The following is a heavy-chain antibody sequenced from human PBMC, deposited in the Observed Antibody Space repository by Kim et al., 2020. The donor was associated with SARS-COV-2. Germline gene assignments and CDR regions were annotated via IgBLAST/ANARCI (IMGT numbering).Heavy chain of an antibody. CDR1: GGSFSGYY. V-gene: IGHV4-34*01. J-gene: IGHJ6*03. CDR2: INHSGST. D-gene: IGHD5-18*01. Sequence: SETLSLTCAVYGGSFSGYYWSWIRQPPGKGLEWIGEINHSGSTNYNPSLKSRVTISVDTSKNQFSLKLSSVTAADTAVYYCLARPAMDHYYYYYYMDVWGKGTTVTVSS. CDR3: LARPAMDHYYYYYYMDV.